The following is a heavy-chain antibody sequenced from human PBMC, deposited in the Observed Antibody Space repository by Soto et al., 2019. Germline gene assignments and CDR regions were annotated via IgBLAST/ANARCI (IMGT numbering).Heavy chain of an antibody. CDR3: ATCTGGSCYYDGMDI. CDR1: GYTFSAYY. Sequence: QVQLEQSGAEVKKPGASVKVSCEGSGYTFSAYYIHWVRQAPGQGLAWMGWINPRSGGTNFAQKFQGRVTMTRDTSISTAYMELTRLMSNDTAVYYCATCTGGSCYYDGMDIWGQGTTVTVSS. V-gene: IGHV1-2*02. J-gene: IGHJ6*02. D-gene: IGHD2-15*01. CDR2: INPRSGGT.